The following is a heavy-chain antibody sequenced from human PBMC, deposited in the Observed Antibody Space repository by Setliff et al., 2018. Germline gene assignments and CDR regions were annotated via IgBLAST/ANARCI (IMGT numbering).Heavy chain of an antibody. J-gene: IGHJ6*02. CDR1: GGSISSYY. CDR2: IYTSGST. V-gene: IGHV4-4*07. CDR3: ARDRVSNSFYYYGLDV. D-gene: IGHD1-1*01. Sequence: SETLSLTCTVSGGSISSYYWSWIRQPAGKGLEWIGRIYTSGSTNYNPSLKSRVTMSVDTSKNQFSLKLSSVTAADTAVYYCARDRVSNSFYYYGLDVWGQGTTVTVSS.